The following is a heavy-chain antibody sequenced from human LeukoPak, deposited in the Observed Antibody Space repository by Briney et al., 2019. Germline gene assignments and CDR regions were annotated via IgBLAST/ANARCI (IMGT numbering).Heavy chain of an antibody. Sequence: SETLSLTCAVYGGSFSGYYWSWIRQPPGKGLEWIGGINHSGSTNYNPSLKSRVTISVDTSKNQFSLKLSSVTAADTAVYYCARGRITMVRGVISNWFDPWGQGTLVTVSS. CDR1: GGSFSGYY. J-gene: IGHJ5*02. D-gene: IGHD3-10*01. CDR3: ARGRITMVRGVISNWFDP. CDR2: INHSGST. V-gene: IGHV4-34*01.